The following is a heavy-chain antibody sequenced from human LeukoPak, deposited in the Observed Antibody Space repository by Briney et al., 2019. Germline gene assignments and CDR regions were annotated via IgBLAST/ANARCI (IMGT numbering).Heavy chain of an antibody. CDR3: ARGGYSSSWYERVYYFDY. CDR2: INPNSGGT. D-gene: IGHD6-13*01. V-gene: IGHV1-2*02. Sequence: ASVKVSCKASGYTFTGYYMHWVRQAPGQGLEWMGWINPNSGGTNYAQKFQGRVTMTRDTSISTAYMELSGLRSDDTAVYYCARGGYSSSWYERVYYFDYWGQGTLVTVSS. CDR1: GYTFTGYY. J-gene: IGHJ4*02.